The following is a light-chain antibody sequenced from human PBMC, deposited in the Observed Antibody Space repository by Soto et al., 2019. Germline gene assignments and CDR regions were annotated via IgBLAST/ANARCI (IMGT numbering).Light chain of an antibody. J-gene: IGKJ1*01. CDR2: DAS. CDR3: QQYNSYWT. CDR1: QSIVTY. V-gene: IGKV1-5*01. Sequence: DIQMTQSPSSLSASLGDRVTITCRASQSIVTYLNWYLQKPGKAPKLLIYDASSLESGVPSRFSGSGSGTEFTLTISSLQPDDFATYYCQQYNSYWTFGQGTKVDIK.